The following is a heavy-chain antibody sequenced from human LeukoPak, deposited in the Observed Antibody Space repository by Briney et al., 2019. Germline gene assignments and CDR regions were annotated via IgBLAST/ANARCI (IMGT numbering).Heavy chain of an antibody. CDR1: GGSISSYY. J-gene: IGHJ4*02. CDR2: IYTSGST. V-gene: IGHV4-4*09. Sequence: SETLSLTCTVSGGSISSYYWSWIRQPPGKGLEWIGYIYTSGSTNYNPSLKSRVTVSVDTSKNLFSLKLSSVTAADTAVYYCARQNKEYYFDYWAREPWSPSPQ. CDR3: ARQNKEYYFDY. D-gene: IGHD3-10*01.